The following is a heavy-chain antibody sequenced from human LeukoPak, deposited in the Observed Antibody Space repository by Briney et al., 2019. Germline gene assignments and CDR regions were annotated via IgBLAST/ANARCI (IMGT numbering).Heavy chain of an antibody. CDR3: TRAVTPQPFFDY. D-gene: IGHD2-21*02. V-gene: IGHV4-59*01. CDR2: IYYSGTT. CDR1: GGSISSYY. Sequence: SETLSLTCTVSGGSISSYYWSWIRQPPGKGLEWIGYIYYSGTTNYNPSLKSRVTISVDTSKNQFSLKLSSVTAADTAVYYCTRAVTPQPFFDYWGKGSMVTVSS. J-gene: IGHJ4*02.